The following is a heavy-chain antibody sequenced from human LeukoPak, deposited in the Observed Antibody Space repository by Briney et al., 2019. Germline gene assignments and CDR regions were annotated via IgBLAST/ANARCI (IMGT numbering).Heavy chain of an antibody. J-gene: IGHJ4*02. D-gene: IGHD6-13*01. CDR1: GGSISSYY. CDR2: IYYSGST. V-gene: IGHV4-59*08. Sequence: SGTLSLTCTVSGGSISSYYWSWIRQPPGKGLEWIGYIYYSGSTNYNPSLKSRVTISVDTSKNQFSLKLSSVTAADTAVYYCARARGSSWLYYFDYWGQGTLVTVSS. CDR3: ARARGSSWLYYFDY.